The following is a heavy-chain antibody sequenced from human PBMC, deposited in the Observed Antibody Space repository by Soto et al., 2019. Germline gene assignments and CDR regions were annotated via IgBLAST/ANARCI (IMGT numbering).Heavy chain of an antibody. D-gene: IGHD5-18*01. J-gene: IGHJ5*02. CDR2: ISAYNGNT. Sequence: GASVQVSCKASGYTFTSYGISWVRQAPGQGLEWMGWISAYNGNTNYAQKLQGRVTMTTDTSTSTAYMELRSLRSDDTAVYYCARDSGYSYGPWWFDLWGQGPLVTVSS. CDR3: ARDSGYSYGPWWFDL. CDR1: GYTFTSYG. V-gene: IGHV1-18*01.